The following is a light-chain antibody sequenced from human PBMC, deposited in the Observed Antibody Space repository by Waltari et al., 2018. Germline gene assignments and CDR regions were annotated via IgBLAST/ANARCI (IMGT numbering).Light chain of an antibody. V-gene: IGKV3-20*01. Sequence: EIVLTQSPGTLSLSPGERATLSCRVSQSVSSRDLAWYQQKPGRAPRLLIYSASTRPTGSPDRFSGSWSGTDCTLTINRLEPEDVAMYYCQQYDASPPRYTFGQRTKLDIK. CDR1: QSVSSRD. CDR3: QQYDASPPRYT. CDR2: SAS. J-gene: IGKJ2*01.